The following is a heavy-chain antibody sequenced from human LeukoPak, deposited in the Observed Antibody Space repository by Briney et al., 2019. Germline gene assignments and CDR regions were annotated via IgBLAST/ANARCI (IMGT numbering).Heavy chain of an antibody. D-gene: IGHD3-10*01. J-gene: IGHJ4*02. Sequence: ASVKVSCTASGGTFSSYAISWVRQAPGQGLEWMGGIIPIFGTANYAQKFQGRVTITADESTSTAYMELSSLRSEDTAVYYCARDLGKDYYGSGSFDYGGQGTLVTVSS. CDR2: IIPIFGTA. V-gene: IGHV1-69*13. CDR1: GGTFSSYA. CDR3: ARDLGKDYYGSGSFDY.